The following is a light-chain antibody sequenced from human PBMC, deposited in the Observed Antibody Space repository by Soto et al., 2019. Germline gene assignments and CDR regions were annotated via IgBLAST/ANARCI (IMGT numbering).Light chain of an antibody. CDR2: GAS. V-gene: IGKV3-20*01. J-gene: IGKJ1*01. CDR1: QRINSKY. Sequence: EIVLTQAPGTLSLSPGESATLSCRASQRINSKYLVWFQQKPGQAPRLLIYGASSRATGIPDRFSGSGSGAAFTLTIGSLEPEDFAVYYCQQCDRPPWTLGQGTKVEIK. CDR3: QQCDRPPWT.